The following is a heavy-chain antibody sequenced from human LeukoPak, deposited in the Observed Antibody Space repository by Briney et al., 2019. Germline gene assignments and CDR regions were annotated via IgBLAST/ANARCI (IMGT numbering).Heavy chain of an antibody. CDR2: ISGSGGST. V-gene: IGHV3-23*01. J-gene: IGHJ4*02. CDR3: AKSGDWNSSDY. D-gene: IGHD2-21*02. CDR1: GFTFSSYA. Sequence: PGGSLRLSCAAFGFTFSSYAMSWVRQAPGKGLEWVSAISGSGGSTYYADSVKGRFTISRDNAKNSLYLQMNSLRAEDTAVYYCAKSGDWNSSDYWGQGTLVTVSS.